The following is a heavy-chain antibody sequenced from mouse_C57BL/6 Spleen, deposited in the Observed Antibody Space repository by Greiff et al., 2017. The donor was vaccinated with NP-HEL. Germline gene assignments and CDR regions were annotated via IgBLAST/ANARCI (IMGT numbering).Heavy chain of an antibody. D-gene: IGHD2-5*01. CDR1: GFTFTDYY. J-gene: IGHJ1*03. CDR3: ARYKVYYSNYDWYFDV. CDR2: IRNKANGYTT. V-gene: IGHV7-3*01. Sequence: EVMLVESGGGLVQPGGSLSLSCAASGFTFTDYYMSWVRQPPGKALEWLGFIRNKANGYTTEYSASVKGRFTISRDNSQSILYLQMNALRAEDSATYYCARYKVYYSNYDWYFDVWGTGTTVTVSS.